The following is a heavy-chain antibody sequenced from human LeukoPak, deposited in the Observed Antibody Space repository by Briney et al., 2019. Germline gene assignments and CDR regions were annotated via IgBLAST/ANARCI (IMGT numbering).Heavy chain of an antibody. CDR3: ARERIVVVVAATGSFDP. D-gene: IGHD2-15*01. CDR2: INHSGST. Sequence: SETLSLTCAVYGGSFSGYYWSWIRQPPGKGLEWIGEINHSGSTTYNPSLKSRVTISVDTSKNQFSLKLSSVTAADTAVYYCARERIVVVVAATGSFDPWGQGTLVTVSS. J-gene: IGHJ5*02. CDR1: GGSFSGYY. V-gene: IGHV4-34*01.